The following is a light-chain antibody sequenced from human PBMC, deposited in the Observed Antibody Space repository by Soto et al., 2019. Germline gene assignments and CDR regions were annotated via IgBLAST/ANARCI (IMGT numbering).Light chain of an antibody. CDR2: EVS. J-gene: IGLJ1*01. CDR3: FSYTSSGTYV. Sequence: QSVLTQPASVSWSPGQSITISCTGTSSDVGNYKYVSWYQQHPGKAPKLMIYEVSNRPSGVSTRFSGSKSGNTASLTISGLQAEDETDYYCFSYTSSGTYVFGTGTKVTVL. CDR1: SSDVGNYKY. V-gene: IGLV2-14*01.